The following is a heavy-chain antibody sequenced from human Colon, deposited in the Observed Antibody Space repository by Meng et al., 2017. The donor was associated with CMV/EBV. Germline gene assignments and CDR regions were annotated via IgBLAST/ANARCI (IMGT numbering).Heavy chain of an antibody. Sequence: GESLKISCAASGFTFSSYWMHWVRQAPGKGLEWVAVIWYDGSNKYYADSVKGRFTISRDNSKNTLYLQMNSLRAEDTAVYYCAKDRAIFGVVTHYFDYWGQGTLVTVSS. CDR3: AKDRAIFGVVTHYFDY. CDR2: IWYDGSNK. CDR1: GFTFSSYW. J-gene: IGHJ4*02. D-gene: IGHD3-3*01. V-gene: IGHV3-33*06.